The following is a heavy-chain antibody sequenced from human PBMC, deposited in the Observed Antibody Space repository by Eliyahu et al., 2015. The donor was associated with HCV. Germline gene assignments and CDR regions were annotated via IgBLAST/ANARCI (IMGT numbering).Heavy chain of an antibody. J-gene: IGHJ4*02. V-gene: IGHV3-30*18. Sequence: QVQLVESGGGVVQPGMSLRLSCAASGFSFSHHGIFWVRQAPGKGLEWVAVIQFDGSNQWYAESVKGRFTVSRDNSKNTADLQMNSLRPEDTAVYYCVKDQVDSSSGHSRYYFDYWGQGTLVTVSS. CDR3: VKDQVDSSSGHSRYYFDY. CDR1: GFSFSHHG. CDR2: IQFDGSNQ. D-gene: IGHD3-22*01.